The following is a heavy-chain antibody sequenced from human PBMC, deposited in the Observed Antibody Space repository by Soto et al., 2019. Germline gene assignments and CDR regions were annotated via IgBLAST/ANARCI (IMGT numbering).Heavy chain of an antibody. D-gene: IGHD3-22*01. V-gene: IGHV4-59*01. Sequence: SETLSLTCTVSGGSISSYYWSWIRQPPGKGLEWIGYIYYSGSTNYNPSLKSRVTISVDTSKNQFSLKLSSVTAADTAVYYCARDRNYYDSSGYHDAFDIWGQGIIVTVSS. CDR1: GGSISSYY. CDR2: IYYSGST. J-gene: IGHJ3*02. CDR3: ARDRNYYDSSGYHDAFDI.